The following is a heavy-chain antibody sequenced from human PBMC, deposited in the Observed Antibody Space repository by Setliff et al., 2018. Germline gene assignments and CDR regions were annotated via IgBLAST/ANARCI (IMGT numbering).Heavy chain of an antibody. CDR1: GGSISTATYY. Sequence: LSLTCTVSGGSISTATYYWGCVRQSPGKGLEWIGSIYWSGNTWYNPSFKSRVTISIDTSKNQFSLKMSSVTAADTAVYYCASNRAAMALDDPWGQGKLVTVSS. V-gene: IGHV4-39*01. CDR2: IYWSGNT. CDR3: ASNRAAMALDDP. J-gene: IGHJ5*02. D-gene: IGHD5-18*01.